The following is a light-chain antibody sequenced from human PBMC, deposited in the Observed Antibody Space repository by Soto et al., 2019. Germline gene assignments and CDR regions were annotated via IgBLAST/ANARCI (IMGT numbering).Light chain of an antibody. CDR3: QQYDNLPFT. CDR1: QDIKTY. Sequence: DIRMTQSPSSLSASVGDRVTITCQASQDIKTYLNWYQQKPGKAPKLLIYTTSDLQTGVSSRFSGGGSGTHFTFTITNMQPEDVVTYYCQQYDNLPFTFGPGTKVDIK. J-gene: IGKJ3*01. CDR2: TTS. V-gene: IGKV1-33*01.